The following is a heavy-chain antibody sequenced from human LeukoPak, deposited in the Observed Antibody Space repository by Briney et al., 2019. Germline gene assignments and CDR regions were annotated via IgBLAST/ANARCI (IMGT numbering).Heavy chain of an antibody. J-gene: IGHJ6*03. CDR2: INPNSGGT. D-gene: IGHD4-11*01. Sequence: ASVKVSCKASGYTFTGYYMHWVRQAPGQGLEWMGWINPNSGGTNYAQKFQGRVTMTRDTSISTAYMELSRLRSDDTAVYYCARGRYSNYYYYYYMDVWGKGTTVTISS. CDR1: GYTFTGYY. CDR3: ARGRYSNYYYYYYMDV. V-gene: IGHV1-2*02.